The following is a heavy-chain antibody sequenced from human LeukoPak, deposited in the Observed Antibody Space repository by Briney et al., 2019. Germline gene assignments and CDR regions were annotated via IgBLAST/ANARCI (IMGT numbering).Heavy chain of an antibody. J-gene: IGHJ6*02. CDR1: GFTFRNYG. Sequence: GRSLRLSCAASGFTFRNYGMRWVRQTPGKGLEWVAVIWHDESNKNYADSVKGRFTISRDNSKNTLYLQMNSLRAEDTAVYYCARDYSTTWSYGVDVWGQGTTVTVSS. V-gene: IGHV3-33*01. D-gene: IGHD2-2*01. CDR3: ARDYSTTWSYGVDV. CDR2: IWHDESNK.